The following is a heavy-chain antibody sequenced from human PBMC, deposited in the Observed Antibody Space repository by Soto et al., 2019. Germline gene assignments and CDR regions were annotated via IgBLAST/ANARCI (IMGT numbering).Heavy chain of an antibody. CDR3: AKEKGYCSGGSCYHLPDY. V-gene: IGHV3-30*18. Sequence: QVQLVESGGGVVQPGRSLRLSCAASGFTFSSYGMHWVRQAPGKGLEWVAVISYDGSNKYYADSVKGRFTISRDNSKNTLYLQMNSLRAEDTAVYYCAKEKGYCSGGSCYHLPDYWGQGTLVTVYS. D-gene: IGHD2-15*01. CDR2: ISYDGSNK. CDR1: GFTFSSYG. J-gene: IGHJ4*02.